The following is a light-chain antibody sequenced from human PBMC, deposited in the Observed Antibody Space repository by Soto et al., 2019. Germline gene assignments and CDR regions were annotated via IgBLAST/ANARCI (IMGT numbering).Light chain of an antibody. CDR2: GAS. CDR1: QSVSTVS. J-gene: IGKJ2*01. Sequence: EIVLTQSPGTLSLSPGERATLSCRAGQSVSTVSLAWYQQKPGQAPRLLIYGASSRATGIPDRFSGSASGTDFSLTISRLEPEDFAVYYCQQHGSSHYTFGQGTKVEIK. CDR3: QQHGSSHYT. V-gene: IGKV3-20*01.